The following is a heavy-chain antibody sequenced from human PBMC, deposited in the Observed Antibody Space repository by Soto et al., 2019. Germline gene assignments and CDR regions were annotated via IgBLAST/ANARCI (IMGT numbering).Heavy chain of an antibody. CDR3: ARDIVVVPAAHSPHYYYYYGMDV. D-gene: IGHD2-2*01. CDR2: ISSSSSYI. J-gene: IGHJ6*02. V-gene: IGHV3-21*01. Sequence: GGSLRLSCAASGFTFSSYSMNWVRQAPGKGLEWVSSISSSSSYIYYADSVKGRFTISRDNAKNSLYLQMNSLRAEDTAVYYCARDIVVVPAAHSPHYYYYYGMDVWGQGTTVTVSS. CDR1: GFTFSSYS.